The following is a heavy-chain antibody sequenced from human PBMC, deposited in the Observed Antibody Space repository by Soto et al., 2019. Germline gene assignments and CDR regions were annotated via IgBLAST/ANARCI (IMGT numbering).Heavy chain of an antibody. CDR2: MKPDGSDT. Sequence: VHLVESGGDLVQPGGSLRLSCAASGFTFSAYWMNWVRQVPGKGLEWVASMKPDGSDTFYADSVKGRFSISRDNAQRSLFLQMNDLRVDDTALYYCALGGYCSGGGCLYKHGGQGTPLTVSA. CDR3: ALGGYCSGGGCLYKH. CDR1: GFTFSAYW. V-gene: IGHV3-7*03. J-gene: IGHJ1*01. D-gene: IGHD2-15*01.